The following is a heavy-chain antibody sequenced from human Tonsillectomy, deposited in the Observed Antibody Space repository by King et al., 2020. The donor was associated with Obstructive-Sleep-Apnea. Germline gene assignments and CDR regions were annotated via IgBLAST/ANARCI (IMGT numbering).Heavy chain of an antibody. D-gene: IGHD3-22*01. V-gene: IGHV1-18*01. Sequence: VQLVESGAEVKKPGASVKVSCKASGYTFTSYGITWVGQAPGQGLEWMGGISAYNGKTNYAQKLQGRVTMTTDTSTTTSYMELRSLRSDDTALYYCARSSGVGSGFYPDYWGQGPLVTVSS. J-gene: IGHJ4*02. CDR3: ARSSGVGSGFYPDY. CDR1: GYTFTSYG. CDR2: ISAYNGKT.